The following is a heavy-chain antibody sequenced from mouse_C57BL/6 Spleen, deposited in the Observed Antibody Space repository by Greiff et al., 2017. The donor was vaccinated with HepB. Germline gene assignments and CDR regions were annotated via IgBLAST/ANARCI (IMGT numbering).Heavy chain of an antibody. CDR1: GFTFSDYY. V-gene: IGHV5-12*01. CDR3: ARHRTTVPWYFDV. D-gene: IGHD1-1*01. J-gene: IGHJ1*03. Sequence: EVQLQESGGGLVQPGGSLKLSCAASGFTFSDYYMYWVRQTPEKRLEWVAYISNGGGSTYYPDTVKGRFTISRDNAKNTLYLQMSRLKSEDTAMYYCARHRTTVPWYFDVWGTGTTVTVSS. CDR2: ISNGGGST.